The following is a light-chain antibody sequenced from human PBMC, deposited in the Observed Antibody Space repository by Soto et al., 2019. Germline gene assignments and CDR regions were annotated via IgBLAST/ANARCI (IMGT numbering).Light chain of an antibody. CDR3: QQYDNWPPYT. J-gene: IGKJ2*01. CDR2: DTS. CDR1: QSLNSN. Sequence: EIVMTQSPATLSVSPGERATLSCRASQSLNSNLAWYQQKPGQAPRLLIYDTSTRATGIPARFTGSGSGTEFTLTISSLQFGDFAVYYCQQYDNWPPYTFGQGTRLEIK. V-gene: IGKV3-15*01.